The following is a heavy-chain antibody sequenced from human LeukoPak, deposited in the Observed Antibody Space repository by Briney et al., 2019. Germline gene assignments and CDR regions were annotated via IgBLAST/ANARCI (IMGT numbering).Heavy chain of an antibody. CDR1: GLTFSSYA. J-gene: IGHJ4*02. CDR2: ISGSGGST. CDR3: ANGKQQLVPSDY. Sequence: GGSLRLSCAASGLTFSSYAMSWVRQAPGKGLEWVSAISGSGGSTYYADSVKGRFTISRDNSKNTLYLQMNSLRAEDTAVYYCANGKQQLVPSDYWGQGTLVTVSS. V-gene: IGHV3-23*01. D-gene: IGHD6-13*01.